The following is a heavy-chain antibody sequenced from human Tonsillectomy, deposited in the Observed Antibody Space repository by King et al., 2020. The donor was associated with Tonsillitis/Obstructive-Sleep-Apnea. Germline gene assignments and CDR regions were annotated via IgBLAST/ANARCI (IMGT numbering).Heavy chain of an antibody. V-gene: IGHV5-10-1*03. CDR1: GYSFTSYW. J-gene: IGHJ6*02. Sequence: QLVQSGAEVKKPGESLRISCKGSGYSFTSYWISWVRQMPGKGLEWMGRIDPSDSYTNYSPSFQGHVTISADKSITTAYLQWSSLKASDTAMYYCAATSTYILTGDYNVGNYYYVMDVWGQGTTGTVSS. D-gene: IGHD3-9*01. CDR2: IDPSDSYT. CDR3: AATSTYILTGDYNVGNYYYVMDV.